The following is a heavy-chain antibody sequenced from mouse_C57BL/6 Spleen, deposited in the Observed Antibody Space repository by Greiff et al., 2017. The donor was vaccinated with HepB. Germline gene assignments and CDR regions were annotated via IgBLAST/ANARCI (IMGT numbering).Heavy chain of an antibody. CDR2: ISSGGSYT. J-gene: IGHJ3*01. Sequence: EVKVVESGGDLVKPGGSLKLSCAASGFTFSSYGMSWVRQTPDKRLEWVATISSGGSYTYYPDSVKGRFTISRDNAKNTLYLQLSSLKSEDTAMYYCARNWDWFAYWGKGTLVTVSA. V-gene: IGHV5-6*01. CDR1: GFTFSSYG. CDR3: ARNWDWFAY. D-gene: IGHD4-1*01.